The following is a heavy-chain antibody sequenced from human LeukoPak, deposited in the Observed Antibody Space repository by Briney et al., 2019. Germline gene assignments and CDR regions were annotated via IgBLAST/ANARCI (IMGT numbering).Heavy chain of an antibody. D-gene: IGHD2-15*01. J-gene: IGHJ3*02. CDR3: ARQTPVKGRDRLLSDAFDI. V-gene: IGHV5-51*01. Sequence: GEPLKISCKGSGYSFTSYWIGWVRQMPGKGLEWMGIIYPADSDTRYSPSFQGQVTISADKSISTAYLQWSSLKASDTAMYYCARQTPVKGRDRLLSDAFDIWGQGTMVTVSS. CDR2: IYPADSDT. CDR1: GYSFTSYW.